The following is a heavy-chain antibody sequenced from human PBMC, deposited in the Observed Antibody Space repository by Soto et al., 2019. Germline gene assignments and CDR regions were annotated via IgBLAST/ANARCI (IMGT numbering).Heavy chain of an antibody. J-gene: IGHJ4*02. D-gene: IGHD3-22*01. CDR2: ISSSSSYI. V-gene: IGHV3-21*01. CDR1: GFTFINYA. Sequence: PGGSLRLSCAASGFTFINYAMNWVRQAPGKGLEWVSSISSSSSYIYYADSVKGRFTISRDDAVNSLFLQMNSLRAEDSAVYYCARDWTFYYHSGGYPWDCWGQGTLVTVSS. CDR3: ARDWTFYYHSGGYPWDC.